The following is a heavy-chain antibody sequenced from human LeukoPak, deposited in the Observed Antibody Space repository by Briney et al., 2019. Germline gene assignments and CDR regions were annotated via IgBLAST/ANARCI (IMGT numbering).Heavy chain of an antibody. Sequence: GGSLRLSCVVSGFTFSSYNMNWVRQAPGKGLEWVSSISSSSSYIYHADSVKGRFTISRDNAKNSLYLQMNSLRAEDTAVYYCARDSRILGNYYDSGNFDYWGQGTLVTVSS. J-gene: IGHJ4*02. V-gene: IGHV3-21*01. CDR2: ISSSSSYI. D-gene: IGHD3-22*01. CDR3: ARDSRILGNYYDSGNFDY. CDR1: GFTFSSYN.